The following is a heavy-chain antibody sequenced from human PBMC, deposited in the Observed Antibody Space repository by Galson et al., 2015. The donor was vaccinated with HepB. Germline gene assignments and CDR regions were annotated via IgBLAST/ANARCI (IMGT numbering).Heavy chain of an antibody. J-gene: IGHJ3*02. CDR1: GGTFSSYA. Sequence: SVKVSCKASGGTFSSYAISWVRQAPGQGLEWMGGIIPIFGTANYAQKFQGRVTITADESTSTAYMELSSLRSEDTAVYYCARGEMGATLLFDIWGQGTMVTVSS. D-gene: IGHD1-26*01. V-gene: IGHV1-69*13. CDR3: ARGEMGATLLFDI. CDR2: IIPIFGTA.